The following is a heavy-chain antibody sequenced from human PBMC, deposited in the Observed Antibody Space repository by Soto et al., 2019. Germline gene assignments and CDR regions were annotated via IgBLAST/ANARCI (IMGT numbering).Heavy chain of an antibody. CDR3: KRLPWADYGGIFDP. CDR2: IYYTGST. Sequence: PSETLSLTCPVSGGSISSYYWSWIRQPPGKGLEWIGYIYYTGSTNYNPSLKSRVTISVDTSKNQFSLKLSSVTAADTAVYYCKRLPWADYGGIFDPWGQGTLVTV. D-gene: IGHD4-17*01. CDR1: GGSISSYY. J-gene: IGHJ5*02. V-gene: IGHV4-59*01.